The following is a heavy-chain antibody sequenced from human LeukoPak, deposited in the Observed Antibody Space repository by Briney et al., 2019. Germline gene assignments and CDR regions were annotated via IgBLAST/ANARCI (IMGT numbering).Heavy chain of an antibody. Sequence: GGSLRLSCAASGLTFSSYSMNWVRQAPGKGLEWVSSISSSSSYIYYADSVKGRFTISRDNAKNSLYLQMNSLRAEDTAVYYCARDANSYGYNWGQGTLVTVSS. V-gene: IGHV3-21*01. CDR1: GLTFSSYS. CDR3: ARDANSYGYN. D-gene: IGHD5-18*01. CDR2: ISSSSSYI. J-gene: IGHJ4*02.